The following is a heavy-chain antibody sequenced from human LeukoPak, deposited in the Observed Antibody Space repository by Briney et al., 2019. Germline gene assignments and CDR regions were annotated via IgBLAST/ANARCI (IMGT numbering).Heavy chain of an antibody. CDR3: ARDYYYDSSGYPPSAY. V-gene: IGHV3-7*01. J-gene: IGHJ4*02. Sequence: GGSLRLSCAASGFTLSIYGMSWVRQAPGKGLEWVANIKQDGSESHYVDSVKGRFTISRDNAKNSVSLQMNSLRAEDTAVYYCARDYYYDSSGYPPSAYWGQGTLVTVSS. CDR2: IKQDGSES. CDR1: GFTLSIYG. D-gene: IGHD3-22*01.